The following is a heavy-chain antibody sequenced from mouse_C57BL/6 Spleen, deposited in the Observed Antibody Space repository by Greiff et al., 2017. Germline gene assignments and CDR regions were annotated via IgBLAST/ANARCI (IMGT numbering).Heavy chain of an antibody. V-gene: IGHV5-17*01. CDR2: ISSGSSTI. J-gene: IGHJ1*03. D-gene: IGHD1-1*01. CDR3: AGGSSYVGYFDG. Sequence: EVNVVESGGGLVKPGGSLKLSCAASGFTFSDYGMHWVRQAPEKGLEWVAYISSGSSTIYYADTVKGRFTISRDNAKNTLFLQMTSLKSEDTAMYYCAGGSSYVGYFDGWGTGTTVTVSS. CDR1: GFTFSDYG.